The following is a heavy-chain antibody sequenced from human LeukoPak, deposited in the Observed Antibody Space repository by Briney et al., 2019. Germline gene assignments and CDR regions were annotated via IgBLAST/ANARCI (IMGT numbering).Heavy chain of an antibody. CDR1: GGTFSSYA. Sequence: SVTVSCKASGGTFSSYAISWVRQAPGQGLEWMGRIIPIFGIANYAQKFQGRVTITADKSTSTAYMELSSLRSEDTAVYYCARGRLYYYDSSGYYQTPDYWGQGTLVTVSS. D-gene: IGHD3-22*01. CDR2: IIPIFGIA. CDR3: ARGRLYYYDSSGYYQTPDY. V-gene: IGHV1-69*04. J-gene: IGHJ4*02.